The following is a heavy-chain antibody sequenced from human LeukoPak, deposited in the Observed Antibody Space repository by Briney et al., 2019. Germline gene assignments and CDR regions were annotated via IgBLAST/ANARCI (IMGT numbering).Heavy chain of an antibody. D-gene: IGHD3-22*01. CDR2: ILSDGTNK. Sequence: GGSLRLSCAASGFTFTTYALHWVRQAPGKGLEWVALILSDGTNKYYADSVKGRFTISRDNYQDTVFLQMNSLRAEDTALYYCAREDGLYYQYFDSWGQGTLVTVS. V-gene: IGHV3-30*04. CDR1: GFTFTTYA. J-gene: IGHJ4*02. CDR3: AREDGLYYQYFDS.